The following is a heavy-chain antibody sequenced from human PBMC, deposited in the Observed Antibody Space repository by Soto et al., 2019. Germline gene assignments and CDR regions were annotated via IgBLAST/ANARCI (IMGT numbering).Heavy chain of an antibody. V-gene: IGHV3-23*01. CDR3: VKGKESGYRGAFDS. CDR1: GFNFGSYA. CDR2: VSGSGGSP. D-gene: IGHD5-18*01. J-gene: IGHJ4*02. Sequence: GGSLRLSCAASGFNFGSYAMGWVRQAPGKGLEWVSGVSGSGGSPYYADSVKGRLTISKDKSKNTLYLDLNNLRPEDTAVYFCVKGKESGYRGAFDSWGQGTMVTVSS.